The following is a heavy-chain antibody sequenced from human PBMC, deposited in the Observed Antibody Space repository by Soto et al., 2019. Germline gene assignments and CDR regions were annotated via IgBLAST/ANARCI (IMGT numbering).Heavy chain of an antibody. CDR3: TRDDGHCSGGRCYGVAMDG. D-gene: IGHD2-15*01. V-gene: IGHV3-66*01. J-gene: IGHJ6*04. Sequence: EVQLVESGGGLVQPGGSLRLSCAASGVTVSSKYMSWVRQAPGKGLEWVSLIQSGGSTYYAGSVKGRFTISRDNSEMTLFLQMNSVRVEDTAVYYCTRDDGHCSGGRCYGVAMDGWGKGTRVTVSA. CDR1: GVTVSSKY. CDR2: IQSGGST.